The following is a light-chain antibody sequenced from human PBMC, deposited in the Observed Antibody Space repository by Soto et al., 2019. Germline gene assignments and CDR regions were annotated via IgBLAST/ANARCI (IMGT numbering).Light chain of an antibody. CDR1: QSVNQK. CDR2: VAS. Sequence: DILLTQSPATLSVTPGERATISCRASQSVNQKLAWYQQKPGQAPRLLIYVASYMATGIPSRFSGSGSGTEYTLTISNLQAEDFAVYYCQQFNSWPHTLGQGTRLETK. CDR3: QQFNSWPHT. V-gene: IGKV3-15*01. J-gene: IGKJ5*01.